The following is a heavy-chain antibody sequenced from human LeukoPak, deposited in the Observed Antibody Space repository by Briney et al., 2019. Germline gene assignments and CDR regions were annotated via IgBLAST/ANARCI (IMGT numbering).Heavy chain of an antibody. CDR3: ATSLWEVVVIGAFDI. Sequence: GGSLRLSCAASGFTVSSNYMSWVRQAPGKGLEWVSDIYSGGSTYYADSVKGRFTISRDNSKNTLYLQMNSLRAEDTAVYYCATSLWEVVVIGAFDIWGQGTMVTVSS. V-gene: IGHV3-66*01. CDR2: IYSGGST. J-gene: IGHJ3*02. D-gene: IGHD3-22*01. CDR1: GFTVSSNY.